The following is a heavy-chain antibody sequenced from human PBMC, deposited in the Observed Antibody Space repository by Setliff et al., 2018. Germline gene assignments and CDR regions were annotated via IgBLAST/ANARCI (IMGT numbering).Heavy chain of an antibody. D-gene: IGHD2-15*01. J-gene: IGHJ6*03. CDR3: ARGGGSVLPNYYYFNYMDV. Sequence: SETLSLTCAVYGGSFSGYYWSWIRQPPGKGLEWIGEINHSGSTNYNQSLKSRVTLSVDTSKNQFSLQLTSVTAADTATYYCARGGGSVLPNYYYFNYMDVWGKGTTVTV. V-gene: IGHV4-34*01. CDR1: GGSFSGYY. CDR2: INHSGST.